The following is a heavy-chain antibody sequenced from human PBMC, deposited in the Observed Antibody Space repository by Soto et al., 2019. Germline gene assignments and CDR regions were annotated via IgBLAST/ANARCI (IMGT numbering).Heavy chain of an antibody. CDR3: ARWRGDSHLFDP. D-gene: IGHD3-10*01. Sequence: GESLKLSCKRSGYSFTRYRSSWVRQITGKGLEWMGRIDPSDSYTNYSPSFQGHVTISADKSISTAYLQWSSLKASDTAMYYCARWRGDSHLFDPWGQGTLVTVSS. V-gene: IGHV5-10-1*01. CDR2: IDPSDSYT. CDR1: GYSFTRYR. J-gene: IGHJ5*02.